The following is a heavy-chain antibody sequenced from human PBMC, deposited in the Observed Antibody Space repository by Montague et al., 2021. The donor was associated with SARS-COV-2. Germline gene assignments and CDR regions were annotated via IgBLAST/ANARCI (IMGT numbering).Heavy chain of an antibody. D-gene: IGHD3-22*01. V-gene: IGHV4-31*03. CDR1: GGSISGGGYY. CDR2: IYYSGST. Sequence: TLSLTCTVSGGSISGGGYYWSWIRQHPGKGLEWIGYIYYSGSTYYNPSLKSRVTISVDTSKNQFSLKLSPVTAADTAVYYCARARITMIVVVNAFDIWGQGKMVTVSS. CDR3: ARARITMIVVVNAFDI. J-gene: IGHJ3*02.